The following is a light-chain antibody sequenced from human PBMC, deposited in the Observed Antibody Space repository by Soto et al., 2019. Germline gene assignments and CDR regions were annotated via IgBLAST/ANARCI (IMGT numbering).Light chain of an antibody. CDR3: QQYNNWPPVLT. CDR2: GAS. CDR1: QSVSSN. V-gene: IGKV3-15*01. J-gene: IGKJ4*01. Sequence: EIVMTQSPATLSMCPGERATLSCRASQSVSSNLAWYQQKPGQAPRLLIYGASTRATGIPARFSGSGSGTEFTLTISSLQSEDFAVYYCQQYNNWPPVLTFGGGTKVDIK.